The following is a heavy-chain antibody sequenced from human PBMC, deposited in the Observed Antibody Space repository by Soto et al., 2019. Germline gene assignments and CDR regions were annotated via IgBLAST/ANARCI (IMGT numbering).Heavy chain of an antibody. V-gene: IGHV1-18*01. Sequence: QVQLVQSGAEVKKPGASVKVSCKASGYTFTSYGISWVRQAPGQGLAWMGWIRAYNGNTNYAQKLQGRVTMTTDTSTSTAYMELRSLRSDDTAVYYCARCALTPARATEIAAADKGGMDVWGQGTTVTVSS. J-gene: IGHJ6*02. D-gene: IGHD6-13*01. CDR3: ARCALTPARATEIAAADKGGMDV. CDR2: IRAYNGNT. CDR1: GYTFTSYG.